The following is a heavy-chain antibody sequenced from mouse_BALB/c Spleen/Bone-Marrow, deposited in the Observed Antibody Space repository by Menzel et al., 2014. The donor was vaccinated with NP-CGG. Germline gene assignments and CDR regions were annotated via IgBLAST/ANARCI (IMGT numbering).Heavy chain of an antibody. CDR1: GDSITNAY. CDR3: ARGTGYYFDY. Sequence: EVKLVESGPSLVKPSQTLSLTCSVTGDSITNAYWNWIRKFPGNKIDYMGYISYSGNTYYNPSLKSRISITRDTSKNQFYLQLNSVTTEDTATYFCARGTGYYFDYWGQGTTLTVPS. V-gene: IGHV3-8*02. CDR2: ISYSGNT. J-gene: IGHJ2*01. D-gene: IGHD3-3*01.